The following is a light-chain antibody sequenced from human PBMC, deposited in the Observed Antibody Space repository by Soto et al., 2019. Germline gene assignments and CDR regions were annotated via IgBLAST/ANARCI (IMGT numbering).Light chain of an antibody. V-gene: IGLV4-69*01. CDR3: QTWGTGFWV. CDR2: LNSDGSH. J-gene: IGLJ3*02. Sequence: QLVLTQSPSASASLGASVKLTCTLSSGHSNYAIAWHQQQPEKGPRYLMKLNSDGSHSKGDGIPDRFSGSSSGAERYLTISRLQYEADYYCQTWGTGFWVFGGGTKVTVL. CDR1: SGHSNYA.